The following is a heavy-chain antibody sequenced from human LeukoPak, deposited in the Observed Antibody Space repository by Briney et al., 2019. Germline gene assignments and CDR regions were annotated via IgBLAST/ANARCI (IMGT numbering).Heavy chain of an antibody. D-gene: IGHD2-2*02. Sequence: GGSLRLSCAASGFTFSSYSMNWVRQAPGKGLEWVSSIVSSGRHIYYADSLKGRSTISRDNAKNSLYLQMNSLRAEDTAVYYCARESGGYCSTTSCYKGYFDYWGQGTLVTVSS. CDR3: ARESGGYCSTTSCYKGYFDY. CDR2: IVSSGRHI. V-gene: IGHV3-21*01. J-gene: IGHJ4*02. CDR1: GFTFSSYS.